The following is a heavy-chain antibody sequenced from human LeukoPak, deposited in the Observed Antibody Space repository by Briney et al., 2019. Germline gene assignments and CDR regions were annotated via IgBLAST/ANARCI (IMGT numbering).Heavy chain of an antibody. D-gene: IGHD6-19*01. Sequence: GGSLRLSCAASGFTFSSYAMSWVRQAPGKGLKWVSTISGSGGNTDYADSVKGRFTISRDNSKNTMYLQMNSLRDEDTAIYYCARDWGYSSGWLEYFQHWGQGTLVTVSS. J-gene: IGHJ1*01. CDR1: GFTFSSYA. CDR3: ARDWGYSSGWLEYFQH. CDR2: ISGSGGNT. V-gene: IGHV3-23*01.